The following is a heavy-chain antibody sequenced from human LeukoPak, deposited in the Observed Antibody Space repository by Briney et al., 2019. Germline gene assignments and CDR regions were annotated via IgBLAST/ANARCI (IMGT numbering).Heavy chain of an antibody. CDR2: TSGSGDTT. J-gene: IGHJ2*01. CDR1: GFTFSSYA. CDR3: AALRGYFDL. Sequence: GGSLRLSCAASGFTFSSYAMSWVRQAPGKGLEWLSVTSGSGDTTYYADSVKGRFTISRDNSKSTLSLQMNSLRAEDTAVYYCAALRGYFDLWGRGTLVTVSS. V-gene: IGHV3-23*01.